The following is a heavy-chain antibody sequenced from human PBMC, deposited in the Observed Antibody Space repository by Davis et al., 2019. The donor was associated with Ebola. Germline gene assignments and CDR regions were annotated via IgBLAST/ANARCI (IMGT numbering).Heavy chain of an antibody. V-gene: IGHV1-69*10. CDR2: ISVYNGNT. CDR3: ARDRFSLEYSSSRGFDY. J-gene: IGHJ4*02. D-gene: IGHD6-6*01. CDR1: GGTFSSYA. Sequence: AASVKVSCKASGGTFSSYAISWVRQAPGQGLEWMGWISVYNGNTNYAQKFKGRVTITADKSTSTAYMELSSLRSEDTAVYYCARDRFSLEYSSSRGFDYWGQGTLVTVSS.